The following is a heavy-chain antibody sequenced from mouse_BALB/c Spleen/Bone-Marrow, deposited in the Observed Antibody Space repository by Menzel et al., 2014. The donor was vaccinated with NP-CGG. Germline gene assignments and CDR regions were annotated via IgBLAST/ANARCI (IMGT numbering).Heavy chain of an antibody. CDR2: ISYDGSN. CDR3: ARGGYDGRGFAY. J-gene: IGHJ3*01. Sequence: VQLQQSGPGLVKPSQSLSLTCSVTGYSITSGYYWNWIRQFPGNKLEWMGYISYDGSNNYNPSLKNRISITRDTSKNQFFLKLNSVTTEDTATHYCARGGYDGRGFAYWGQGTLVTVSA. V-gene: IGHV3-6*02. CDR1: GYSITSGYY. D-gene: IGHD2-14*01.